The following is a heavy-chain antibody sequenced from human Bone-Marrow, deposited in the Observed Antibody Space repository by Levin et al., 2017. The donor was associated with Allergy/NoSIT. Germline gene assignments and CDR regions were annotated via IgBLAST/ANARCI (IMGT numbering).Heavy chain of an antibody. D-gene: IGHD3-10*01. Sequence: LRLTCALSGGSISSGGSSWSWIRQPPGKGLEWIGYIFHTGSTYYNSSLKSRVTISVDRSKNQFSLKLTSVTAADTAVYYCARSFTMLRGGFDPWGQGILVTVSS. CDR2: IFHTGST. CDR1: GGSISSGGSS. J-gene: IGHJ5*02. V-gene: IGHV4-30-2*01. CDR3: ARSFTMLRGGFDP.